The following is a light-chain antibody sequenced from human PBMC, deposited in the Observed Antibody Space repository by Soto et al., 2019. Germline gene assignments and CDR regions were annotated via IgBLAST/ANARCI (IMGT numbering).Light chain of an antibody. Sequence: QSVLTQPPSASGSLGQSVTISCTGTSSDVGGYNFVSWYQQYPGKAPKLMIYEVSKRPSGVPDRFSGSKSGNTASLTVSGLQAEDEADYYCSSYGGSNNVVFGGGTKVTVL. CDR1: SSDVGGYNF. CDR2: EVS. CDR3: SSYGGSNNVV. V-gene: IGLV2-8*01. J-gene: IGLJ2*01.